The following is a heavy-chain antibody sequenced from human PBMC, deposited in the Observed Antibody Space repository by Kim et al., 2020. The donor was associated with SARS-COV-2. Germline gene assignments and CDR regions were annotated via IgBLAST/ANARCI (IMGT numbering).Heavy chain of an antibody. D-gene: IGHD3-10*01. CDR2: T. J-gene: IGHJ5*02. CDR3: ARGYYGSGKS. V-gene: IGHV1-8*01. Sequence: TGYAQKFPGRVTMTRNTSISTDYMELSSLRSEDTAVYYCARGYYGSGKSWGQGTLVTVSS.